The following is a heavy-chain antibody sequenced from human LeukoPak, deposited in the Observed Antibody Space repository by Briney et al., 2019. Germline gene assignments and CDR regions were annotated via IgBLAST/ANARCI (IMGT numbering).Heavy chain of an antibody. CDR1: GSLLTTRGAK. CDR2: IYWNHNK. D-gene: IGHD3-16*02. Sequence: SGPTQVNPTQTLTLIYTFPGSLLTTRGAKVAWIRQTPGKALDWLALIYWNHNKRYSPSLKCTLTITKGISKYQVVLTLTNMDPVDTATYYCAHSSAGNVWGRYRSWYFDYWGQGTLVTVSS. V-gene: IGHV2-5*01. CDR3: AHSSAGNVWGRYRSWYFDY. J-gene: IGHJ4*02.